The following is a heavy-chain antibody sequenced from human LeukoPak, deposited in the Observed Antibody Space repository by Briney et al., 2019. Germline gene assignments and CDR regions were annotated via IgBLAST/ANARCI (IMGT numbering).Heavy chain of an antibody. J-gene: IGHJ4*02. CDR3: VRDSGSY. D-gene: IGHD3-10*01. V-gene: IGHV3-7*01. CDR2: IKQDGCET. Sequence: GGSLRLSCAASGFTFTGYWMTWVRQAPGKGLEWVANIKQDGCETYYVDSVKGRFTISRDNAKKSVYLQMNSLRAEDTAVYYCVRDSGSYWGQGTLVTVSS. CDR1: GFTFTGYW.